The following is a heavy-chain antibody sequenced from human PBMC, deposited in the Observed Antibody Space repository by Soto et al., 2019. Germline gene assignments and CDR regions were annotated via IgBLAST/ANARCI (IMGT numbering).Heavy chain of an antibody. CDR1: GGTFSSYA. CDR2: IIPIFGTA. V-gene: IGHV1-69*13. Sequence: SVKVSCKASGGTFSSYAISWVRQAPGQGLEWMGGIIPIFGTANYAQKFQGRVTITADESTSTAYMELSSLRSEDTAVYYCARVGEPTYYDFWSGKINWFDPWGQGTLVTVSS. J-gene: IGHJ5*02. CDR3: ARVGEPTYYDFWSGKINWFDP. D-gene: IGHD3-3*01.